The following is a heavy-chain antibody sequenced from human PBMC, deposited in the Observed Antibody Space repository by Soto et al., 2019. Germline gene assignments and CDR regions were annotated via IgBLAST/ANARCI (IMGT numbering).Heavy chain of an antibody. V-gene: IGHV3-66*01. D-gene: IGHD6-13*01. CDR3: AREVISSWGENWFDP. CDR2: IYSDGST. Sequence: GGSLSLSCAASGFTVSSNYMSWVRQAPGKGLEWVSVIYSDGSTYDADSVKGRFTITRDNSKNTLYLKMNSLRAEDTAVYYCAREVISSWGENWFDPWGQGTLVTVSS. CDR1: GFTVSSNY. J-gene: IGHJ5*02.